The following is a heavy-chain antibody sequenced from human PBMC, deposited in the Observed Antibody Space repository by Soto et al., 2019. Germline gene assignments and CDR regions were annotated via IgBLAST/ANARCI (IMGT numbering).Heavy chain of an antibody. CDR1: GYTFPSSG. D-gene: IGHD3-16*01. J-gene: IGHJ4*02. Sequence: QVQLVQSGADVKKPGASVKVSCKASGYTFPSSGLCWVRPAPGQGLAWMGWISANNGNTNYAQKLQGRVTMTTDTSTSTAYMEMGSRRADDTAVYYCARDRGSDALDDWGQGTLVTVSS. CDR2: ISANNGNT. CDR3: ARDRGSDALDD. V-gene: IGHV1-18*01.